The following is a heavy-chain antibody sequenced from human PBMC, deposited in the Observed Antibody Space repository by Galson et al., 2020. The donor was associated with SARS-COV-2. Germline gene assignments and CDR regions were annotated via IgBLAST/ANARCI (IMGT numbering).Heavy chain of an antibody. V-gene: IGHV3-53*01. CDR3: ARKTCRGACFSGYYVEH. CDR2: IYSGGTR. Sequence: GGSLRLSCAASGFSVSSNYMNWVRQAPGKGLEWVPVIYSGGTRYYADTVKGRFTVSRDNSKNTLFLQMSSLRAEDTAVYYCARKTCRGACFSGYYVEHWGQGTLDTVYS. CDR1: GFSVSSNY. D-gene: IGHD2-21*01. J-gene: IGHJ1*01.